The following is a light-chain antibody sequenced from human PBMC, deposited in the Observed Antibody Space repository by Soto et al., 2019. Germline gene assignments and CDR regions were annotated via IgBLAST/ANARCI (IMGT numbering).Light chain of an antibody. Sequence: EIVLTQSPGTLSLSPGERATLSCRASQSVSSSYLAWYQQKPGQAPRLLIYGASSRASGIPVRFSGSGSGTDVTLTISRLEPEDFAVYYCQQWRTFGQGTKVEIK. CDR2: GAS. J-gene: IGKJ1*01. CDR3: QQWRT. V-gene: IGKV3-20*01. CDR1: QSVSSSY.